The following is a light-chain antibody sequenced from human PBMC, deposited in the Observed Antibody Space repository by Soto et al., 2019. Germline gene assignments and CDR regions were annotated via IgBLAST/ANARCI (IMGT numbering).Light chain of an antibody. Sequence: EIVVTQSPATLSVSPGERVTLSCRASQSVSSSLAWYQQRPGQAPGLLIYATSTRAGGISGRFSGSGSGTEYTLTISSLQSEDFAVYYCQQYIDWPPGTFGQGTKVDIK. CDR2: ATS. J-gene: IGKJ1*01. CDR1: QSVSSS. CDR3: QQYIDWPPGT. V-gene: IGKV3-15*01.